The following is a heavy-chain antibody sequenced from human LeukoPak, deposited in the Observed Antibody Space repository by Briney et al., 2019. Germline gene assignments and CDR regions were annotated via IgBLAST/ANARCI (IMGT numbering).Heavy chain of an antibody. J-gene: IGHJ4*02. CDR2: ISSSSSYI. V-gene: IGHV3-21*01. D-gene: IGHD3-22*01. Sequence: GGSLRLSCAASGFTFSSYSMNWVRQAPGKGLEWVSSISSSSSYIYYADSVKGRFTISRDNAKNSLYLQMNSLRAEDTAVYYCARGGDWAGYYDMDYWGQGTLVTVSS. CDR3: ARGGDWAGYYDMDY. CDR1: GFTFSSYS.